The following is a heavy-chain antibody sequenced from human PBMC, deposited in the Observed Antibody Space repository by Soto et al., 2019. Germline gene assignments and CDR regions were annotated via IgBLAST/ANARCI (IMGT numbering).Heavy chain of an antibody. CDR1: GFTFSSHW. V-gene: IGHV3-7*05. CDR2: IKQDGSEK. D-gene: IGHD3-3*01. Sequence: GGSLRLSCAASGFTFSSHWMSWIRQAPGRGLEWVANIKQDGSEKYYVDSVKGRFTISRDNAKNSLYLQMNSLRAEDTAVYYCARGYYDFWSGYLGSANYYYYGMDVLGQGTTVTVSS. CDR3: ARGYYDFWSGYLGSANYYYYGMDV. J-gene: IGHJ6*02.